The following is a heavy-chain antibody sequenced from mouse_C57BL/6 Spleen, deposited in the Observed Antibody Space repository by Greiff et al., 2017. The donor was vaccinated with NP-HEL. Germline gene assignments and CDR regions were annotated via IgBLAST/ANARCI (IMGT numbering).Heavy chain of an antibody. D-gene: IGHD2-3*01. V-gene: IGHV1-82*01. CDR3: ARGGYYEEFAY. CDR1: GYAFSSSW. CDR2: IYPGDGDT. Sequence: VQVVESGPELVKPGASVKISCKASGYAFSSSWMNWVKQRPGKGLEWIGRIYPGDGDTNYNGKFKGKATLTADKSSSTAYMQLSSLTSEDSAVYFCARGGYYEEFAYWGQGTLVTVSA. J-gene: IGHJ3*01.